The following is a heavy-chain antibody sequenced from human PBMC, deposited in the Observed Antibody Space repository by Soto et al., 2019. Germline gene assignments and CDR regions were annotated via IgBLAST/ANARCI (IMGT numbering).Heavy chain of an antibody. V-gene: IGHV4-39*01. CDR2: IYYSGSA. CDR3: ARHGQPLFVQNWFDP. J-gene: IGHJ5*02. CDR1: GGSIPRSSGYY. Sequence: SETLSLTCTVSGGSIPRSSGYYWVWIRQPPGKGLEYIGSIYYSGSAYYNPSLKSRVTMSVDTSKNHFSLKLRSVTAADTAVYYCARHGQPLFVQNWFDPWGQGTLVPVSS. D-gene: IGHD1-1*01.